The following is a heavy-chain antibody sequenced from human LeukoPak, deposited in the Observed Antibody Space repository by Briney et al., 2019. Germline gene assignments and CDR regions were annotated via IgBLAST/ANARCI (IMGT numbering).Heavy chain of an antibody. Sequence: GGSLRLSCAASGFTFSSFGMHWVRQAPGKGLEWVAVIWYDASNKYYADSVKGRFTISRDNAKDLLYLQMNSLRDEDTAVYYCARDTVSGPFVISLDLWGQGVLVTVSS. CDR3: ARDTVSGPFVISLDL. J-gene: IGHJ5*02. CDR1: GFTFSSFG. CDR2: IWYDASNK. D-gene: IGHD3-3*01. V-gene: IGHV3-33*01.